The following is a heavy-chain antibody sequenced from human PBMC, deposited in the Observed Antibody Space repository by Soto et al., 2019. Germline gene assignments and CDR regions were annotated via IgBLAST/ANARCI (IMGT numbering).Heavy chain of an antibody. V-gene: IGHV3-33*01. Sequence: QVQLVESGGGVVQPGRSLRLSCAASIVTFTSSGMHWVRQAPGKGLEWVALIWHDGSDAYYADSVKGRFTISRDNSKNTFYLQMNSLRAEDTAVYYCARGLGNYFYYMDVWGKGTTVSVSS. J-gene: IGHJ6*03. CDR2: IWHDGSDA. CDR3: ARGLGNYFYYMDV. D-gene: IGHD3-16*01. CDR1: IVTFTSSG.